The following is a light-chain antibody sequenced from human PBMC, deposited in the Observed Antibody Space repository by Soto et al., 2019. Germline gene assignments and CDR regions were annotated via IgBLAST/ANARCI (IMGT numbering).Light chain of an antibody. Sequence: QSALTQPASVSGSSGQSITISCTGTSSDVGSYNLVSWHQQHPGKAPKLIIYEGDKRPSGVSNRFSGSKSGNTASLTISGLQDEDEADYYCCSYSYGSTLVFGGGTKLTVL. CDR2: EGD. J-gene: IGLJ2*01. CDR1: SSDVGSYNL. CDR3: CSYSYGSTLV. V-gene: IGLV2-23*01.